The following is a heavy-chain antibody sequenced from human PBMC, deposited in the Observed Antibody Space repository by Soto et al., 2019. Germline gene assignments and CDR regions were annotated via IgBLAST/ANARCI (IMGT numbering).Heavy chain of an antibody. V-gene: IGHV3-23*01. D-gene: IGHD3-22*01. CDR3: AKARYYDSTGYLYYFDY. CDR2: ISGSGGST. Sequence: GGSLRLSCAASGFTFSSYAMSWVRQAPGKGLEWVSSISGSGGSTYYADSVKGRFTISRDNSKNMLYLQMNSLRAEDTAVYYCAKARYYDSTGYLYYFDYWGQGTLVTVSS. J-gene: IGHJ4*02. CDR1: GFTFSSYA.